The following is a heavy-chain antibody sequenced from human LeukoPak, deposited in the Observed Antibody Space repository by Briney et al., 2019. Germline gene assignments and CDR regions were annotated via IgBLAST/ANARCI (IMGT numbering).Heavy chain of an antibody. CDR3: VRNDILTGHTNWYFEY. Sequence: GGSLRLSCAASGFTFSSYEMNWVRQAPGKGLEWVSVTLGGRSSTTYYADSVKGRFTMSRDNSQNTVYLQMNSLRVEDTAVYYCVRNDILTGHTNWYFEYWGQGTLVTVSS. CDR2: TLGGRSSTT. V-gene: IGHV3-23*01. D-gene: IGHD3-9*01. J-gene: IGHJ4*02. CDR1: GFTFSSYE.